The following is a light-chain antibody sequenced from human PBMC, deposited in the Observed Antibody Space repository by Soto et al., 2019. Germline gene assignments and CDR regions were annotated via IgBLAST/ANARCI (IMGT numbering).Light chain of an antibody. V-gene: IGKV3-15*01. CDR3: QQYNNWPPFT. CDR2: GAS. Sequence: EIVMTQSPVTLSVSPGERATLSCRASQSVSSNLAWYQQKPGQAPRVLIYGASTRATGIPARFSGSGSGTEFTLTISSLKSEDFAVYYCQQYNNWPPFTFGPGTKVDIK. CDR1: QSVSSN. J-gene: IGKJ3*01.